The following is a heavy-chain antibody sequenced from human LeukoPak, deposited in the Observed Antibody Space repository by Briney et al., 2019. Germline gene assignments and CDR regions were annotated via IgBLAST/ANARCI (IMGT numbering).Heavy chain of an antibody. CDR1: GDSISSYY. CDR2: IYSSGST. Sequence: PSETLSLTCIVSGDSISSYYWSWIRQPPGKGLEWIGWIYSSGSTNYNPSLKGRVTMSVDTSKKQFSLKLNSVTAADTAVYYCATFSYGDYVYFDYWGQGTLVTVSS. D-gene: IGHD4-17*01. J-gene: IGHJ4*02. CDR3: ATFSYGDYVYFDY. V-gene: IGHV4-4*07.